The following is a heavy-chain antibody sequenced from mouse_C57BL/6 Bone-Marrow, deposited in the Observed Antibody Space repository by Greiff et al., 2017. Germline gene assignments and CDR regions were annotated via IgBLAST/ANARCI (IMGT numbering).Heavy chain of an antibody. CDR3: TRSLIYYGTNY. V-gene: IGHV14-2*01. D-gene: IGHD1-1*01. Sequence: VQLQQSGAELVKPGASVKLSCTASGFNIKDYYIHWVKQRTEQGLEGIGRIDPEDGEPKYAPNVQDKATITADTSSNTAYLQLSSLTSEDTAVYYCTRSLIYYGTNYWGQGTTLTVSS. J-gene: IGHJ2*01. CDR2: IDPEDGEP. CDR1: GFNIKDYY.